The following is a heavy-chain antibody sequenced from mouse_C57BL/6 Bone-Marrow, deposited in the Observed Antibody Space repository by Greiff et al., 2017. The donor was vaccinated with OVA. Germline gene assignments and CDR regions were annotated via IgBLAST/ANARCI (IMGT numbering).Heavy chain of an antibody. J-gene: IGHJ2*01. Sequence: EVQLVESGGDLVKPGGSLKLSCAASGFTFSSYGMSWVRQTPDKRLEWVATISSGGSYTYYPDSVKGRFTISRDNAKNTLYLQMSSLKSEDTAMYYCARHNWVLLYYWGQGTTLTVSS. CDR1: GFTFSSYG. D-gene: IGHD4-1*01. CDR3: ARHNWVLLYY. V-gene: IGHV5-6*01. CDR2: ISSGGSYT.